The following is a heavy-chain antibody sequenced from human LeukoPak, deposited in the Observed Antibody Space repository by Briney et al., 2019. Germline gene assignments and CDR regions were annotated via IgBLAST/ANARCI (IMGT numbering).Heavy chain of an antibody. V-gene: IGHV3-30*02. D-gene: IGHD3-3*01. CDR3: AKEVYADFWSGYYIDY. Sequence: TGGSLRLSCAASGFTFSSHGMHWVRQAPGKGLEWVAFIRYDGSNKYYADSVKGRFTISRDNSKNTLYLQMNSLRAEDTAVYYCAKEVYADFWSGYYIDYWGQGTLVTVSS. J-gene: IGHJ4*02. CDR1: GFTFSSHG. CDR2: IRYDGSNK.